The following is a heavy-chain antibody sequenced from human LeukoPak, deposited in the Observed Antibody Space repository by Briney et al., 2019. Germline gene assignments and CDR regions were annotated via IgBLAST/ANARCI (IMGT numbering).Heavy chain of an antibody. CDR2: IHPGDSDT. J-gene: IGHJ3*02. V-gene: IGHV5-51*01. Sequence: PGESLKISCQGSGYTFTAYWIGLVRRMPGKGLEWVGIIHPGDSDTRYSPSFQGQVTISADKSITTAYLQWSSLKASDTAMYYCGRHQHSGSYGAFDIWGQGTMVTVSS. D-gene: IGHD1-26*01. CDR1: GYTFTAYW. CDR3: GRHQHSGSYGAFDI.